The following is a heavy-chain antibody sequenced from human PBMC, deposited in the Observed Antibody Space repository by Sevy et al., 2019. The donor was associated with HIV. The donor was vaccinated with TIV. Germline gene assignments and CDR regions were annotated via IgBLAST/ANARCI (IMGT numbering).Heavy chain of an antibody. J-gene: IGHJ4*02. Sequence: GGSLRLSCAASGFTFSSYAMNWVRQAPGKGLEWVSSINAISSNIYYADSVKGRFTISRDNAENSLYLQMNSVRAEDTAVYYWAGDLFSGGNAVYGYWGQGTLVTVSS. CDR2: INAISSNI. CDR1: GFTFSSYA. V-gene: IGHV3-21*01. D-gene: IGHD2-15*01. CDR3: AGDLFSGGNAVYGY.